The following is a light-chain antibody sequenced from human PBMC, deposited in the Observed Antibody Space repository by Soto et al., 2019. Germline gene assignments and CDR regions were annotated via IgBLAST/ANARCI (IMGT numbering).Light chain of an antibody. J-gene: IGKJ1*01. Sequence: GDRVTITCRASEKINKWLAWYQQKPGKAPKLLIHAASSLQSGVPSTFSASGSGTDFALTISSLQPEDFATYYCHQTYANPWTFAQGTKVDIK. CDR3: HQTYANPWT. CDR1: EKINKW. V-gene: IGKV1-39*01. CDR2: AAS.